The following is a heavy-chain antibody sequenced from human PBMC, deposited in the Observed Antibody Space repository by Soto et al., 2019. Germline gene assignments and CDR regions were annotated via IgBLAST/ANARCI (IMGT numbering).Heavy chain of an antibody. D-gene: IGHD3-22*01. Sequence: QVQLVQSGAEVKKPGASVKVSCKASGYTFTSYGISWVRQAPGQGLEWMGWISAYNGNTNYAQKLQGRGNMTTDTSTSTAYMELRSLRSDDTAVYYCARGPRGYYYDSSGYPDWYFDLWGRGTLVTVSS. CDR1: GYTFTSYG. CDR3: ARGPRGYYYDSSGYPDWYFDL. CDR2: ISAYNGNT. V-gene: IGHV1-18*04. J-gene: IGHJ2*01.